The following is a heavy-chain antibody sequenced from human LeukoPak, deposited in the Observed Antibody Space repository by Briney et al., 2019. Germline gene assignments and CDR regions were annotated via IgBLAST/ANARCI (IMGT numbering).Heavy chain of an antibody. CDR1: GFTVSSKY. J-gene: IGHJ4*02. CDR2: IYSGGST. V-gene: IGHV3-53*01. Sequence: GGSLRLSCAASGFTVSSKYMSWVRQAPGKGLEWVSVIYSGGSTYYADSVKGRFTISRDNSKNTLYLQMSSLRAEDTAVYYCAREGTKEQRVDYWGQGTLVTVSP. D-gene: IGHD6-25*01. CDR3: AREGTKEQRVDY.